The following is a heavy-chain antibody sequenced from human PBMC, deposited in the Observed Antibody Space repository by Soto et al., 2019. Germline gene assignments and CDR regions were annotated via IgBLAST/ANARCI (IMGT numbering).Heavy chain of an antibody. CDR3: ARAVTTPDPRNFGLDV. CDR1: GASVSRGSYY. Sequence: SETLSLTCTVSGASVSRGSYYWIWIRQPPGKGLEWIGYMNYRGYTNYNPSLKSRVTISTDPSQIHFSLKLTSVTTADTAVYYCARAVTTPDPRNFGLDVWGQGATVTVSS. J-gene: IGHJ6*01. V-gene: IGHV4-61*03. CDR2: MNYRGYT. D-gene: IGHD4-17*01.